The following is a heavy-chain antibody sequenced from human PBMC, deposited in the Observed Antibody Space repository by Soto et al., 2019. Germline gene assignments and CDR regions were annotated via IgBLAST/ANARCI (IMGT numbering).Heavy chain of an antibody. CDR2: ISYDGSNK. J-gene: IGHJ5*02. V-gene: IGHV3-30-3*01. CDR1: GFTFSSYA. D-gene: IGHD6-13*01. CDR3: ARNGRGIAGGRYNWFDP. Sequence: GGSLRLSCAASGFTFSSYAMHWVRQAPGKGLEWVAVISYDGSNKYYADSVKGRFTISRDNSKNTLYLQMNSLRAEDTAVYYCARNGRGIAGGRYNWFDPWGQGTLVTVSS.